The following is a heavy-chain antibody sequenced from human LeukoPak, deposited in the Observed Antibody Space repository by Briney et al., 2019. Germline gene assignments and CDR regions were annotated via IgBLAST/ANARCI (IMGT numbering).Heavy chain of an antibody. CDR1: GFTLSKYS. Sequence: GGSDILSCTASGFTLSKYSISWARQAPGEGLEWVSLISDTGVSTKYADSVKGPFIISRDNSRYTLYPQMNSLRAEDTAIYYCAPDLRGSDWSVDDWGQGTLVTVSS. CDR2: ISDTGVST. J-gene: IGHJ4*02. V-gene: IGHV3-23*01. D-gene: IGHD6-19*01. CDR3: APDLRGSDWSVDD.